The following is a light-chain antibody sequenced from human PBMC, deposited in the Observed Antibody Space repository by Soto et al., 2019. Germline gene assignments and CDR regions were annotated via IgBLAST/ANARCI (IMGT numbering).Light chain of an antibody. CDR2: DAS. Sequence: IQMTQSPSSLSASVGDRVTITCQASQDISNYLNWYQHIPGRAPKLLIFDASNLETGVPSRFSGSGSGTDFTLTISSLQPEDFATYYCQQSYSTPTTFGQGTRLEIK. CDR1: QDISNY. CDR3: QQSYSTPTT. J-gene: IGKJ5*01. V-gene: IGKV1-39*01.